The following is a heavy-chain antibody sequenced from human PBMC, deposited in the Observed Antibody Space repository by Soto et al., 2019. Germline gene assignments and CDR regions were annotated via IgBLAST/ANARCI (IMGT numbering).Heavy chain of an antibody. V-gene: IGHV3-33*01. D-gene: IGHD1-26*01. J-gene: IGHJ5*02. Sequence: QVQLVESGGGVVQPGRSLRLSCAASGFTFSSYGMHWVRQAPGKGLEWVAVIWYDGSNKYYADSVKGRFTISRDNSKNTLYLQMNSLRAEVTAVYYCARDKTRVGATGWFDPWGQGTLVTGSS. CDR3: ARDKTRVGATGWFDP. CDR2: IWYDGSNK. CDR1: GFTFSSYG.